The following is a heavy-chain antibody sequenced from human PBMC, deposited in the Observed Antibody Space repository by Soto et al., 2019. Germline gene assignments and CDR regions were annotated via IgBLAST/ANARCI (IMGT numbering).Heavy chain of an antibody. CDR3: ARLITSGSGSYWDYYYYYYMDV. CDR2: IYPGDSDT. J-gene: IGHJ6*03. CDR1: GYSFTSYW. D-gene: IGHD3-10*01. Sequence: GESLKISCKGSGYSFTSYWIGWVRQMPGKGLEWMGIIYPGDSDTRYSPSFQGQVTISADKSISTAYLQWSSLKASDTAMYYCARLITSGSGSYWDYYYYYYMDVWGKGTTVTVSS. V-gene: IGHV5-51*01.